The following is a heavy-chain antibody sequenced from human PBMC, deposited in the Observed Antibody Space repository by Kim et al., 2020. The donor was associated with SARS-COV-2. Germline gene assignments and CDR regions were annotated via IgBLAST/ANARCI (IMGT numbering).Heavy chain of an antibody. CDR3: AKEPSSGWTLYPV. D-gene: IGHD6-19*01. Sequence: YADSVKGRFTSSRDNSKNTLYLQMNSLRAEDTAVYYCAKEPSSGWTLYPVWGQGTTVTVSS. V-gene: IGHV3-23*01. J-gene: IGHJ6*02.